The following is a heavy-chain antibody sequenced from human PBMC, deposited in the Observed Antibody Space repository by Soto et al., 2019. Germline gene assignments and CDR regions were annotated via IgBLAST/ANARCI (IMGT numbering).Heavy chain of an antibody. Sequence: GASVKVSCKASGYTFTSYGISWVRQAPGQGLEWMGWISAYNGNTNYAQKLQGRVTMTTDTSTSTAYMELRSLRSEDTAVYYCARGRRDCSGGSCYFYLYYYYYYYYMDVWGKGTTVTVSS. CDR2: ISAYNGNT. D-gene: IGHD2-15*01. V-gene: IGHV1-18*01. CDR3: ARGRRDCSGGSCYFYLYYYYYYYYMDV. CDR1: GYTFTSYG. J-gene: IGHJ6*03.